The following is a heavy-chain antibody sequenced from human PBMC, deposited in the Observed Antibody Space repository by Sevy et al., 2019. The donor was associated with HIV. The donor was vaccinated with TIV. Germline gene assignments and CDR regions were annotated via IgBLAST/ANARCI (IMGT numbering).Heavy chain of an antibody. V-gene: IGHV3-30*18. CDR3: AKDSHYYDSSGYLVLMDY. J-gene: IGHJ4*02. CDR1: GFTFSSYG. CDR2: ISYDGSNI. Sequence: GGSLRLSCAASGFTFSSYGMHWVRQAPGKGLEWVAVISYDGSNIYYADSVKGRFTISRDNSKNTLYLQMNSLRAEDTAVYYCAKDSHYYDSSGYLVLMDYWGQGTLVTVSS. D-gene: IGHD3-22*01.